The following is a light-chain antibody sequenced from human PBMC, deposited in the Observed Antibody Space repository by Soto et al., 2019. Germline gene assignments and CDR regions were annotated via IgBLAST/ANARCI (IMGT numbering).Light chain of an antibody. J-gene: IGKJ4*01. Sequence: EIVLTQSPDTLSLSPGERATLSCRASQSVRNNYLAWYQQKPGQAPRFLIFDASSRATGITDRFSGSGSGTDLTLTISSLEPEDFAVYYCQQYGSTPLTFGGGTKVDIE. CDR2: DAS. V-gene: IGKV3-20*01. CDR3: QQYGSTPLT. CDR1: QSVRNNY.